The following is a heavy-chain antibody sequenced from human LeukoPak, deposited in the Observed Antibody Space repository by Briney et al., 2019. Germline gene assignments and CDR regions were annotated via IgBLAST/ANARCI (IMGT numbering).Heavy chain of an antibody. CDR3: ARMVGLVSDY. J-gene: IGHJ4*02. V-gene: IGHV6-1*01. Sequence: SQTLSLTCAISGDSVSSNSAAWNWIRQSPSRGLEWLGRTYYRSKWSTYYAVSVKSRISINRDTSKNQISLQLNSVTPEDTAVYYCARMVGLVSDYWGQGTLVTVSS. CDR1: GDSVSSNSAA. CDR2: TYYRSKWST. D-gene: IGHD3-10*01.